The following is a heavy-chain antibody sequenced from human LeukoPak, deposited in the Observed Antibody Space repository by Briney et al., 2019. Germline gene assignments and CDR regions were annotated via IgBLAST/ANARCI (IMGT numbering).Heavy chain of an antibody. Sequence: GPSLRLSCGPSGFTFDEYGRQWDRQATGKGLEWVSGISWNSGSMGYADSVKGRFTISRDNAKNSLYLQMNSLRAEDTALYYCAKDQRGSSYYYYYGMDVWGQGTTVTVSS. J-gene: IGHJ6*02. V-gene: IGHV3-9*01. D-gene: IGHD6-6*01. CDR1: GFTFDEYG. CDR3: AKDQRGSSYYYYYGMDV. CDR2: ISWNSGSM.